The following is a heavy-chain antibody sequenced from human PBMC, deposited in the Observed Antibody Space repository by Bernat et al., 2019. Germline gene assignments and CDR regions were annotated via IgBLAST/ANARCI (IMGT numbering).Heavy chain of an antibody. CDR1: GGSISSGGYY. V-gene: IGHV4-31*03. CDR3: AREPHALTGTVVICAFDI. Sequence: QVQLQESGPGLVKPSQTLSLTCTVSGGSISSGGYYWSWIRQQPGKGLEWIGYIYYSGSTYYNPSLKSRVTISVDTSKNQFSLKLSSVTAADTAVYYCAREPHALTGTVVICAFDIWGQGTMVTVSS. D-gene: IGHD1-1*01. CDR2: IYYSGST. J-gene: IGHJ3*02.